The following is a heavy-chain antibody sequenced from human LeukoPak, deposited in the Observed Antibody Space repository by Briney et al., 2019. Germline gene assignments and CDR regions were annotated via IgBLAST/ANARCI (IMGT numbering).Heavy chain of an antibody. V-gene: IGHV1-8*01. J-gene: IGHJ6*02. Sequence: GASVKVSRKASGYTFTSYDINWVRQATGQGLEWMGWMNPNSGNTGYAQKFQGRVTMTRNTSISTAYMELSSLRSEDTAVYYCARWKYSSSWYDFAYYYYGMDVWGQGTTVTVSS. D-gene: IGHD6-13*01. CDR3: ARWKYSSSWYDFAYYYYGMDV. CDR2: MNPNSGNT. CDR1: GYTFTSYD.